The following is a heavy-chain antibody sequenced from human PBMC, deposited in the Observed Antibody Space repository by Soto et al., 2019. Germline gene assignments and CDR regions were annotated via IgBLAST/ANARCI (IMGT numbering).Heavy chain of an antibody. CDR3: ARQDCSGGSCYYYYGIDV. CDR2: IYYSGST. V-gene: IGHV4-39*01. Sequence: SETLSLTCTVSGGSISSSSYYWGWIRQPPGKGLEWIGSIYYSGSTYYNPSLKSRVTISVDTSKNQFSLKLSSVTAADTAVYYCARQDCSGGSCYYYYGIDVWGQGTTVTVSS. D-gene: IGHD2-15*01. J-gene: IGHJ6*02. CDR1: GGSISSSSYY.